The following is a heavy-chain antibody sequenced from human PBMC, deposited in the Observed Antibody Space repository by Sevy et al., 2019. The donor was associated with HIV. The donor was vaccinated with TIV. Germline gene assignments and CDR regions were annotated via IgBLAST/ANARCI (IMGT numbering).Heavy chain of an antibody. V-gene: IGHV1-2*02. CDR3: AISRPLYYFDF. CDR2: INPNSGGT. J-gene: IGHJ4*02. Sequence: ASLKVSCKASGYTFTGYYMHWVRQAPGQGLEWMGWINPNSGGTNSAQKFQGRVTMTRDTSISTAYMELSRLRSDDTAVYSCAISRPLYYFDFWGQGTLVTVSS. D-gene: IGHD6-6*01. CDR1: GYTFTGYY.